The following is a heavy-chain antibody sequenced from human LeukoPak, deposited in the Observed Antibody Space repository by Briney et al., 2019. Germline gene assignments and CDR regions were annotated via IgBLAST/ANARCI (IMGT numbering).Heavy chain of an antibody. CDR3: ASARWLQYGGAFDI. CDR1: GYTFTSYD. D-gene: IGHD5-12*01. CDR2: MNPNSGNT. J-gene: IGHJ3*02. Sequence: ASVKVSCKASGYTFTSYDINWVRQATGQGLEWTGWMNPNSGNTGYAQKFQGRVTMTRNTSISTAYMELSSLRSEDTAVYYCASARWLQYGGAFDIWGQGTMVTVSS. V-gene: IGHV1-8*01.